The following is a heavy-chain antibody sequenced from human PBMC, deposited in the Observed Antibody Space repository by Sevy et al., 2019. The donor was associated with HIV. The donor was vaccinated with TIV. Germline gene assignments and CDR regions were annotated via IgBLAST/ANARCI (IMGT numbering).Heavy chain of an antibody. V-gene: IGHV4-39*01. CDR2: IYHSGTT. CDR3: ASPNTTGWYFNY. CDR1: GGSITNSSYY. Sequence: SETLSLTCTVSGGSITNSSYYWAWIRQPPGEGLEWIGSIYHSGTTYSDPSLKSRVTISVDTSRNPFSLKLTSVTAADTALYYCASPNTTGWYFNYWGQGILVTVSS. J-gene: IGHJ4*02. D-gene: IGHD6-19*01.